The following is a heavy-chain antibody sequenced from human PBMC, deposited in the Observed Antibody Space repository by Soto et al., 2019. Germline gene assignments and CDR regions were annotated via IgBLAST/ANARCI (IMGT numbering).Heavy chain of an antibody. J-gene: IGHJ4*02. Sequence: QIQLVQSGPEVKKTGASVQVSCKASGYTFTTFGINWVRQAPGQGLEWMGCITAYDGKIKYAQNFQGRVTMTIDTTTSTGYLELRSLRSADTAVYLCARGLTYGDFDFWGQGTLVDVSS. CDR1: GYTFTTFG. CDR2: ITAYDGKI. V-gene: IGHV1-18*01. CDR3: ARGLTYGDFDF. D-gene: IGHD4-17*01.